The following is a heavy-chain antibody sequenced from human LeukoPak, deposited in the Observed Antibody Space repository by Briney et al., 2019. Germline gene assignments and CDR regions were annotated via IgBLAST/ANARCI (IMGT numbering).Heavy chain of an antibody. CDR3: GRDFGLIGTKRSFDI. J-gene: IGHJ3*02. CDR1: GLTFSYYY. D-gene: IGHD1-7*01. CDR2: ISCSGSTI. V-gene: IGHV3-11*01. Sequence: GSLRLSCAASGLTFSYYYMGWIRRAPGKGLEWVSYISCSGSTIYYSDSVKGRFTISRDNSKKSLYLQMNSLRAEDTAVYYCGRDFGLIGTKRSFDIWGQGTMVTVSS.